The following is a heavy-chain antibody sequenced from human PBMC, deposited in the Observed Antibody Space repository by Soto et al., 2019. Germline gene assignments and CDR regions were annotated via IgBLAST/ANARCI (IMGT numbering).Heavy chain of an antibody. D-gene: IGHD6-13*01. CDR1: GYSFTSYW. Sequence: VESLKISCKGSGYSFTSYWIGWVRQMPGKGLEWMGIIYPGDSDTRYSPSFQGQVTISADKSISTAYLQWSSLKASDTAMYYCARSLNDSSSWSPTLFDYWGQGTLVTVSS. J-gene: IGHJ4*02. CDR2: IYPGDSDT. V-gene: IGHV5-51*01. CDR3: ARSLNDSSSWSPTLFDY.